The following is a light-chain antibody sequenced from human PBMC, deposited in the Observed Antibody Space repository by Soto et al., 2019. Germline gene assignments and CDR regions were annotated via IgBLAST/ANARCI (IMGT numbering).Light chain of an antibody. CDR2: AAS. J-gene: IGKJ1*01. CDR1: QSISSW. CDR3: QQYRT. Sequence: DIQMTQSPSTLSASVGDRVTITCRGSQSISSWLAWYQQKPGRAPKLLIYAASTLESGVPSRFIGSGSGTEFTLTISSLQPDDFATYYCQQYRTFGQGTKVEIK. V-gene: IGKV1-5*03.